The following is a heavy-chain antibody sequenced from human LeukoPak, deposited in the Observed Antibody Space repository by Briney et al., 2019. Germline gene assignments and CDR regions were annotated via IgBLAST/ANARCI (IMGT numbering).Heavy chain of an antibody. V-gene: IGHV3-30*02. J-gene: IGHJ5*02. CDR3: AGGGDYSKYLFNWFDP. CDR2: IRYDGSNK. D-gene: IGHD4-11*01. CDR1: GFTFSSYG. Sequence: GGSLRLSCAASGFTFSSYGMHWVRQAPGKGLEWVAFIRYDGSNKYYADSVKGRFTISRDNSKNTLYLQMNSLRAEDTAVYYCAGGGDYSKYLFNWFDPWGQGTLVTVSS.